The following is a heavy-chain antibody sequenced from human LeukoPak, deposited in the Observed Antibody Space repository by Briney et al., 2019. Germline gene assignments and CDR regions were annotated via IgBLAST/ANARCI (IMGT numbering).Heavy chain of an antibody. CDR2: IYTSGST. V-gene: IGHV4-4*07. CDR3: AGEKIGYYDGRGSGWFDP. CDR1: GGSISSHY. Sequence: SETLCLTCAVSGGSISSHYASCIRQPAGKGLEWIGRIYTSGSTNYNPYLKSRVTMSVETSKNQISRKPNYLTTADTARYYCAGEKIGYYDGRGSGWFDPWGQGTLVTVSS. D-gene: IGHD3-22*01. J-gene: IGHJ5*02.